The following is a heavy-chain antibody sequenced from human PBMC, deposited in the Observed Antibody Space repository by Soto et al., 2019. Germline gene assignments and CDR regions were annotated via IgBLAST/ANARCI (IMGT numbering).Heavy chain of an antibody. D-gene: IGHD4-17*01. Sequence: EVQLLESGGGLVQPGGSLRLSCAASGFTFSSYAMSWVRQAPGKGLEWVSAISGSGGSTYYADSVKGRCTISRDNSKNTLYLQMNSLRAEDTAVYYCAKDKGNDYGDYAYYFDYWGQGTLVTVSS. CDR3: AKDKGNDYGDYAYYFDY. CDR1: GFTFSSYA. CDR2: ISGSGGST. V-gene: IGHV3-23*01. J-gene: IGHJ4*02.